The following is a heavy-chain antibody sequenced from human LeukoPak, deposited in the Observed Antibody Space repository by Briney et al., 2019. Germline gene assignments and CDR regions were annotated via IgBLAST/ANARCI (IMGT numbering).Heavy chain of an antibody. V-gene: IGHV3-23*01. CDR2: ISGSGGST. CDR1: GFTFSSYA. J-gene: IGHJ4*02. CDR3: AKDHSSGWYTFYYFDY. Sequence: GVSLRLSCAASGFTFSSYAMSWVRQAPGKGLEWVSAISGSGGSTSYADSVKGRFTISRDNSKNTLYLQMNSPRAEDTAVYFCAKDHSSGWYTFYYFDYWGQGTLVTVSS. D-gene: IGHD6-19*01.